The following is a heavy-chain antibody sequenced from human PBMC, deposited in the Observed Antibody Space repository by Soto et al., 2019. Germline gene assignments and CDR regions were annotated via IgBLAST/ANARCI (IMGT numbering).Heavy chain of an antibody. CDR2: LSYDGSSK. D-gene: IGHD2-8*02. J-gene: IGHJ4*02. Sequence: QVQLVESGGGVVQPGRSLRVSCAATGFTFSNFGMHWVRQAPGTGLEWVASLSYDGSSKHYADSVKGRFTISRDNTEDTLYLQMDSLRAEDTAIYYCAQDTDTSRHPPLGSWGQGTLVTVSS. V-gene: IGHV3-30*18. CDR1: GFTFSNFG. CDR3: AQDTDTSRHPPLGS.